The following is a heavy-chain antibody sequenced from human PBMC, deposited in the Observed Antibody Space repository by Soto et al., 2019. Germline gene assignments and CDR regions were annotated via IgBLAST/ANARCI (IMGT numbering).Heavy chain of an antibody. CDR2: ISGTSDSI. CDR3: VRVAVITAAGTSDY. Sequence: VGSLRLSCAASGFTFSDYYMSWIRQVPGKGLEWVAYISGTSDSIPYADSVKGRFTISRDNAKNSLYLQMNSLRAEDTAVYYCVRVAVITAAGTSDYWGQGTLVTVSS. V-gene: IGHV3-11*06. J-gene: IGHJ4*02. CDR1: GFTFSDYY. D-gene: IGHD6-13*01.